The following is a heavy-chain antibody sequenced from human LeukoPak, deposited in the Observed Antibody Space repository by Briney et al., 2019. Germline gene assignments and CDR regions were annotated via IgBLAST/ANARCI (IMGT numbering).Heavy chain of an antibody. CDR1: GGSISSSSHY. CDR3: ARLPITIFGVVIPDV. CDR2: IYYSGST. V-gene: IGHV4-39*01. Sequence: KPSETLSLTCTVSGGSISSSSHYWGWIRQPPGKGLEWIGSIYYSGSTYYNPSLKSRVTISVDTSKNQFSLKLSSVTAADTAVYYCARLPITIFGVVIPDVWGKGTTVTVSS. D-gene: IGHD3-3*01. J-gene: IGHJ6*04.